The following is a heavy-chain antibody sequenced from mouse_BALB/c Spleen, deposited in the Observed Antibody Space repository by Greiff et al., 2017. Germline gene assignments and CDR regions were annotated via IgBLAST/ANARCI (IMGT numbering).Heavy chain of an antibody. CDR2: IDPANGNT. J-gene: IGHJ1*01. D-gene: IGHD2-1*01. CDR3: ARRGGNFRYFDV. V-gene: IGHV14-3*02. Sequence: EVQLQQSGAELVKPGASVKLSCTASGFNIKDTYMHWVKQRPEQGLEWIGRIDPANGNTKYDPKFQGKATITADTSSNTAYLQLSSLTSEDTAVYYCARRGGNFRYFDVWGAGTTVTVSS. CDR1: GFNIKDTY.